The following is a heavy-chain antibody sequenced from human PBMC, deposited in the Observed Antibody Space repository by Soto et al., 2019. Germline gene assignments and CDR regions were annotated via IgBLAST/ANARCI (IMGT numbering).Heavy chain of an antibody. CDR1: GFSFSDSA. V-gene: IGHV3-73*02. D-gene: IGHD1-26*01. CDR3: TKYSGTSSAPAA. CDR2: IGSKGQNYAT. J-gene: IGHJ5*02. Sequence: EVQLVESGGGLVQPGGSLKLSCAASGFSFSDSAMHWVSQASGKGLEWVGRIGSKGQNYATTYAASVKGRFIISTDESKNTAHLQMNSLKTEDTAVYYCTKYSGTSSAPAALGQGTLVTVSS.